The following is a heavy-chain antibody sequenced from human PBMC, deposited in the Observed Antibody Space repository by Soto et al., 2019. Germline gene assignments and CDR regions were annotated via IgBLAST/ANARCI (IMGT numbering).Heavy chain of an antibody. D-gene: IGHD3-22*01. CDR1: GFTFSNAW. V-gene: IGHV3-15*07. CDR3: TTDKYYYDSSGYPYYYYGMDG. Sequence: GGSLRLSCAASGFTFSNAWMNWVRQAPGKGLEWVGRIKSKTDGGTTDYAAPVKGRFTISRDDSKNTLYLQMNSLKTEDTAVYYCTTDKYYYDSSGYPYYYYGMDGWGQGTTVTVSS. J-gene: IGHJ6*02. CDR2: IKSKTDGGTT.